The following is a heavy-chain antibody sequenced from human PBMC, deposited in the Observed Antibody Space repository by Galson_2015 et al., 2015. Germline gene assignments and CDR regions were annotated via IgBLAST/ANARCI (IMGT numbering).Heavy chain of an antibody. Sequence: ETLSLTCAVYGGSFSGYYWSWIRQPPGKGLEWIGEINHSGSTNYNPSLKSRVTISVDTSKNQFSLKLSSVTAADTAVYYCARASVAGTTASLRDWPRAYYYMDVWGKGTTVTVSS. CDR2: INHSGST. D-gene: IGHD1-7*01. CDR1: GGSFSGYY. J-gene: IGHJ6*03. CDR3: ARASVAGTTASLRDWPRAYYYMDV. V-gene: IGHV4-34*01.